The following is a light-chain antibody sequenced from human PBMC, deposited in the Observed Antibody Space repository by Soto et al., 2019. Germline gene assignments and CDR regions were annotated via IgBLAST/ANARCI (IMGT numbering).Light chain of an antibody. J-gene: IGKJ1*01. Sequence: DIQMTQSPSSLSASVGDRVTLTCRASQSISTYLNWYQQKPGKAPNLLIYTASSLQTGVPSRFSGSGSVTDFTLTISSLQPEDFATYFCQQSYSRPRTCGQATKVDIK. V-gene: IGKV1-39*01. CDR1: QSISTY. CDR2: TAS. CDR3: QQSYSRPRT.